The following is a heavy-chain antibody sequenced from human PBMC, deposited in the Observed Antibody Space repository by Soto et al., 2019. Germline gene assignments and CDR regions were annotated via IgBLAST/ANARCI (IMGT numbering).Heavy chain of an antibody. CDR1: GGSVSSGSYY. J-gene: IGHJ4*02. CDR2: ISGSGGST. V-gene: IGHV3-23*01. Sequence: ETLSLTCTVSGGSVSSGSYYWSWVRQAPGKGLEWVSAISGSGGSTYYADSVKGRFTISRDNSKNTLYLQMNSLRAEDTAVYYCAKEGGVIDYWGQGTLVTVSS. D-gene: IGHD2-8*02. CDR3: AKEGGVIDY.